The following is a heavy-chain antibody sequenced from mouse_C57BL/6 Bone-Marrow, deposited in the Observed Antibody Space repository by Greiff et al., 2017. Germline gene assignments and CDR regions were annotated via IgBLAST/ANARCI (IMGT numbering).Heavy chain of an antibody. Sequence: QVQLQQPGAELVKPGASVKLSCKASGYTFTSYWMHWVKQRPGQGLEWIGIIHPNSGSTNYNEKFKSKATLTVDKSSSTVYMQLSSLTSEDSAVYYCARKDYGSSQFAYWGQGTLVTVSA. D-gene: IGHD1-1*01. CDR1: GYTFTSYW. V-gene: IGHV1-64*01. J-gene: IGHJ3*01. CDR3: ARKDYGSSQFAY. CDR2: IHPNSGST.